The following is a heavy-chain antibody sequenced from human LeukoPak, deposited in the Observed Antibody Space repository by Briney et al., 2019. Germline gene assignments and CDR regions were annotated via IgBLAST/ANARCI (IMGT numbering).Heavy chain of an antibody. J-gene: IGHJ4*02. V-gene: IGHV3-30*02. D-gene: IGHD6-13*01. Sequence: GGSLRLSCAASGFTFSAHGMHWVRQAPGKGLEWVAFIRSDGSDKQYGDSVKGRFTISRDNSKNTLFLQMNSLRAEDTAVYYCAKTYSNSWYFDYWGQGTLVTVSS. CDR1: GFTFSAHG. CDR3: AKTYSNSWYFDY. CDR2: IRSDGSDK.